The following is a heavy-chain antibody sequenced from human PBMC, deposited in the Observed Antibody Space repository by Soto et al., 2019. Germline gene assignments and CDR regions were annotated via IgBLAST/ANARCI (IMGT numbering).Heavy chain of an antibody. CDR1: GFTFSSYA. CDR2: FSGSGGST. D-gene: IGHD3-22*01. J-gene: IGHJ4*02. CDR3: AKGITMIVVVSPFDY. Sequence: PGGSLRLSCAASGFTFSSYAMSWVRQAPGKGLEWVSAFSGSGGSTYYADSVKGRFTISRDNSKNTLYLQMNSLRAEDTAVYYCAKGITMIVVVSPFDYWGQGTLVTVSS. V-gene: IGHV3-23*01.